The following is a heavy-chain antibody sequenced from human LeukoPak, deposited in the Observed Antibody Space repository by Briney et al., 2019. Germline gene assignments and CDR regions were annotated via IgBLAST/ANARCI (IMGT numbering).Heavy chain of an antibody. CDR3: ATQTITLVVVISPFDY. V-gene: IGHV3-30*02. D-gene: IGHD3-22*01. J-gene: IGHJ4*02. CDR1: GFTFNTYP. Sequence: AGGSLRLSCAASGFTFNTYPMHWVRQAPGKGLEWVAFIQDDGAKTNYADSVRGRFTISRDNSRSTVYLQMNSLKPDDTAVYYCATQTITLVVVISPFDYWGQGALVTVSS. CDR2: IQDDGAKT.